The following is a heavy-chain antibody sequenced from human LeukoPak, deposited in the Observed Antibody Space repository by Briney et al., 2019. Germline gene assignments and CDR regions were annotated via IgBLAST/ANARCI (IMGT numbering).Heavy chain of an antibody. CDR1: GGSFSGYY. CDR2: INHSGST. D-gene: IGHD5-12*01. J-gene: IGHJ4*02. CDR3: ARGKGGYGSFDY. V-gene: IGHV4-34*01. Sequence: SETLSLTCAVYGGSFSGYYWSWIRQPPGKGLEWIGEINHSGSTNYSPSLKSRVTISVDTSKNQFSLKLSSVTAADTAVYYCARGKGGYGSFDYWGQGTLVTVSS.